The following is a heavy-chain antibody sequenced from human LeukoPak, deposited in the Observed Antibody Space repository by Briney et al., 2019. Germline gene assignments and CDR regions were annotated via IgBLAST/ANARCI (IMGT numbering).Heavy chain of an antibody. J-gene: IGHJ2*01. V-gene: IGHV3-23*01. CDR3: AKADSSGYYYVSWYFDL. Sequence: TRXSLRLSCAASGFTFSSYAMSWVRQAPGKGLEWVSAISGSGGSTYYADSVKGRFTISRDNSKNTLYLQMNSLRAEDTAVYYCAKADSSGYYYVSWYFDLWGRGTLVTVSS. CDR1: GFTFSSYA. D-gene: IGHD3-22*01. CDR2: ISGSGGST.